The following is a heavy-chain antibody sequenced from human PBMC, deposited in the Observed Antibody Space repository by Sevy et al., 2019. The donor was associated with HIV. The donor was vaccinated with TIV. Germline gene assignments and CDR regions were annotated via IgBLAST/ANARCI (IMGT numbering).Heavy chain of an antibody. CDR3: AKKMGGGAGFGFVVDY. D-gene: IGHD3-16*01. V-gene: IGHV3-23*01. J-gene: IGHJ4*02. CDR2: ISGTGDYT. CDR1: GFTFSSFA. Sequence: GGSLRLSCAASGFTFSSFAMGWVRQAPGKGLDWISVISGTGDYTYYADSVKGRFTISRDNSKNTLFLQMNSLRAEDTANFFLAKKMGGGAGFGFVVDYWGQGTPVTVSS.